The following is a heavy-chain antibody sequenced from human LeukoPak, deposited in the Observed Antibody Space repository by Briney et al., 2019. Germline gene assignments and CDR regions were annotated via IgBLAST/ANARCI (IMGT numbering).Heavy chain of an antibody. V-gene: IGHV4-39*07. CDR1: GGSISNSDYY. CDR3: ARALGYYYYYYMDV. CDR2: INYRGST. Sequence: SETLSLTCTVSGGSISNSDYYWDWIRQPPGKGLEWIGSINYRGSTYYNPSLESRVTISVDTSKNQFSLKLSSVTAADTAVYYCARALGYYYYYYMDVWGKGTTVTVSS. J-gene: IGHJ6*03.